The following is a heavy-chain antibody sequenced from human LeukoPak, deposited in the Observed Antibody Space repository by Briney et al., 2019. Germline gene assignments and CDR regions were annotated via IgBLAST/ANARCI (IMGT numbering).Heavy chain of an antibody. D-gene: IGHD6-13*01. Sequence: SETLSLTCTVSGGSISSYYWSWIRQPPEKGLEWIGYIYYSGSTNYNPSLNSRVTISVDTSKNQFSLKLSSVTAADTAVYYCARCRYSSSWGPNDAFDIWGQGTMVTVSS. CDR3: ARCRYSSSWGPNDAFDI. CDR1: GGSISSYY. J-gene: IGHJ3*02. V-gene: IGHV4-59*08. CDR2: IYYSGST.